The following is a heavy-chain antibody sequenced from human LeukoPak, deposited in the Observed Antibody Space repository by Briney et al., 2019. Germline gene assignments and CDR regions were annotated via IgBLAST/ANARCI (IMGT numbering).Heavy chain of an antibody. V-gene: IGHV3-48*01. CDR3: AKDHPSSYYFDY. Sequence: PGGSLRLSCAASGFTFSSYSMNWVRQAPGKGLEWVSYISSSSSTIYYADSVKGRFTISRDNSKNTLYLQMNSLRAEDTAVYYCAKDHPSSYYFDYWGQGTLVTVSS. CDR2: ISSSSSTI. J-gene: IGHJ4*02. D-gene: IGHD1-26*01. CDR1: GFTFSSYS.